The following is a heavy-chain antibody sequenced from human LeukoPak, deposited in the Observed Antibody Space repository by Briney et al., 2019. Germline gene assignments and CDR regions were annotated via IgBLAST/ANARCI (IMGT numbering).Heavy chain of an antibody. J-gene: IGHJ4*02. Sequence: GGSLRLSCTASGFTFSDHAMHWVRQAPGKGLEWVTVISYHARDQFYADSVKGRFTVSRDNSRNILYLQMNSLRAEDSAVYYCAAQPCINGICYLDYWGQGALVTVSS. CDR2: ISYHARDQ. CDR1: GFTFSDHA. V-gene: IGHV3-30*04. D-gene: IGHD2-8*01. CDR3: AAQPCINGICYLDY.